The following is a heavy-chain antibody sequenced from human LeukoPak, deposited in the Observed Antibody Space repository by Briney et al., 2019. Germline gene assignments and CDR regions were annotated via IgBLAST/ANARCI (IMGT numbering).Heavy chain of an antibody. Sequence: PGGALRLSCAASGFTFSSYALHWIRQPPGKGLEWIGSIYYSGSTYYNPSLKSRVTISVDTSKNQFSLKVSSVTAPDTAVYFCARLDWRSGGRGSFDFWGQGTLVTVSS. CDR3: ARLDWRSGGRGSFDF. CDR2: IYYSGST. CDR1: GFTFSSYA. D-gene: IGHD1-1*01. V-gene: IGHV4-39*01. J-gene: IGHJ4*02.